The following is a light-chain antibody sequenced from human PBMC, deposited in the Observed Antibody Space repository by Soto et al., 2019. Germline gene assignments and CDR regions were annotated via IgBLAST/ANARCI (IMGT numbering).Light chain of an antibody. CDR1: LSVSSNY. CDR2: GAS. Sequence: IVLTQSPGTLFLSPGERAILSCRASLSVSSNYLTWYQQKPGQALRLLIYGASSRATAIPDRFSGSGSGTDFTLTISRLEPDDFAVYYCQQYGSSPWAFGQGPKVEIK. V-gene: IGKV3-20*01. J-gene: IGKJ1*01. CDR3: QQYGSSPWA.